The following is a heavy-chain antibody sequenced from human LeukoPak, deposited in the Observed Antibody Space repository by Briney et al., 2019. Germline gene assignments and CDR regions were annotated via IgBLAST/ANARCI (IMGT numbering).Heavy chain of an antibody. J-gene: IGHJ4*02. CDR2: IHKAGTES. CDR1: GFTFTDYW. V-gene: IGHV3-7*01. CDR3: ARVGTWELQRVFDY. Sequence: TGGSLRLSCAASGFTFTDYWMTWVRQVPGKGLEWVANIHKAGTESYYVDSVKGRFAISRDNAKNSLYLQLSSLRGDDTAVYYCARVGTWELQRVFDYWGQGTLVTVSS. D-gene: IGHD1-26*01.